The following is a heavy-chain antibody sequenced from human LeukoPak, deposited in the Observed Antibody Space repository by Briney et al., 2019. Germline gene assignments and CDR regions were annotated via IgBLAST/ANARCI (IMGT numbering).Heavy chain of an antibody. CDR1: GFTFSSYW. J-gene: IGHJ6*04. Sequence: GGSLRLSCAASGFTFSSYWMHWVRQAPEKGLVWVSRINSDGSSTSYADSVKGRFTISRDNAKNTLYLQMNSLRAEDTAVYYCARGYGMDVWGKGPTVTVSS. V-gene: IGHV3-74*01. CDR2: INSDGSST. CDR3: ARGYGMDV.